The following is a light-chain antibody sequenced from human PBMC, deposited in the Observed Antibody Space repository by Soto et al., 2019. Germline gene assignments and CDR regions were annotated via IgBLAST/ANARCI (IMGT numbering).Light chain of an antibody. Sequence: EIVLTQSPGTVSGSPGERATLSVMASQSVSSSYLAWYQQKPGQAPRLLIYGASSRATGIPDRFSGSGSGTDFTLTISRLEPEDFAVYYCQQYGSSWTFGQGTKVDI. V-gene: IGKV3-20*01. CDR3: QQYGSSWT. CDR1: QSVSSSY. J-gene: IGKJ1*01. CDR2: GAS.